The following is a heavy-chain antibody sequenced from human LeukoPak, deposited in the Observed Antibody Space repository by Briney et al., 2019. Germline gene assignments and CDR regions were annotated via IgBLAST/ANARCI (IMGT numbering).Heavy chain of an antibody. V-gene: IGHV4-59*01. CDR2: IYYSGGT. CDR1: GGSISSYY. CDR3: ARVGGRSLDILTGYYRDYYYGMDV. J-gene: IGHJ6*02. Sequence: SETLSLTCTVSGGSISSYYWSWIRQPPGKGLEWIGYIYYSGGTNYNPSLKSRVTISVDTSKNQFSLKLSSVTAADTAVYYCARVGGRSLDILTGYYRDYYYGMDVWGQGTTVTVSS. D-gene: IGHD3-9*01.